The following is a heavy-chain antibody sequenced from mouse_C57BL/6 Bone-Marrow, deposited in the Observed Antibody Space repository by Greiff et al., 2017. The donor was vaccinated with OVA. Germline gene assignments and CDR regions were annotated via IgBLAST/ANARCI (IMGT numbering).Heavy chain of an antibody. CDR3: ARQYGNYPYDAMDY. J-gene: IGHJ4*01. V-gene: IGHV2-9-1*01. Sequence: VKLMASGPGLVAPSQSLSITCTVSGFSLTSYAISWVRQPPGKGLEWLGVIWTGGGTHYTSALKSILSISKDNSKSQVFLKMNSLQTDDTARYYCARQYGNYPYDAMDYWGQGTSVTVSS. CDR1: GFSLTSYA. CDR2: IWTGGGT. D-gene: IGHD2-10*02.